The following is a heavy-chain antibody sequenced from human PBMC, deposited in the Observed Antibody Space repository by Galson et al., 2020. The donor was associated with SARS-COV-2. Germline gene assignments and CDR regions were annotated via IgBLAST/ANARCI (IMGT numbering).Heavy chain of an antibody. D-gene: IGHD3-16*01. CDR1: GVSISTTNY. CDR2: VYPSGST. J-gene: IGHJ2*01. CDR3: ARQGVTMKFLLTVPGWFFDL. Sequence: SETLSLTCAVSGVSISTTNYWSWIRQAPGKGLEWIGSVYPSGSTYYNPSLKSRVTISLDTSKNQFSRRLTSVTAADTALYYCARQGVTMKFLLTVPGWFFDLWGRGTLVTVSS. V-gene: IGHV4-38-2*01.